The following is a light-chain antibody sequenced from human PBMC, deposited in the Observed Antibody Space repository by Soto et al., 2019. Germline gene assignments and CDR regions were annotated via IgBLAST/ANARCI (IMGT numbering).Light chain of an antibody. CDR3: QQYGNSPIT. J-gene: IGKJ5*01. Sequence: EIVLTQSPGTLSLSPGDRATLLCRASQSVSSAYVAWYQQKAGQTPRLLIYDASSRATGIPDRFSGSGSGTDFSLTISRLEPEDFAVYYCQQYGNSPITFGQGTRLEI. CDR2: DAS. V-gene: IGKV3-20*01. CDR1: QSVSSAY.